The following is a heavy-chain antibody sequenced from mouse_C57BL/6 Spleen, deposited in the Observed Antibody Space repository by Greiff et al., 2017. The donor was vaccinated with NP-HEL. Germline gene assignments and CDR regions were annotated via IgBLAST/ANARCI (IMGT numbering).Heavy chain of an antibody. J-gene: IGHJ4*01. D-gene: IGHD3-2*02. Sequence: QVQLQQPGAELVRPGTSVKLSCKASGYTFTSYWMHWVKQRPGQGLEWIGVIDPSDSYTNYNQKFKGKATLTVDTSSSTAYMQLSSLTSEDSAVYYCARKDSSGHGGMDYWGQGTSVTVSS. CDR3: ARKDSSGHGGMDY. V-gene: IGHV1-59*01. CDR2: IDPSDSYT. CDR1: GYTFTSYW.